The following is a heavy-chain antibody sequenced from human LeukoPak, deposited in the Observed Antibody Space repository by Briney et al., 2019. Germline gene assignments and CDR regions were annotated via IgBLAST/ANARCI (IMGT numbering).Heavy chain of an antibody. Sequence: GGSLRLSCAASGFSFSSSAMTWVRQAPGKGLEWVSGISGSGGSTYDADSVKGRFTISRDNSKNTLYLQMNSLRAEDTAVYYCAKEYCSSTSCYTHYWGQGTLVTVSS. D-gene: IGHD2-2*02. V-gene: IGHV3-23*01. CDR1: GFSFSSSA. J-gene: IGHJ4*02. CDR2: ISGSGGST. CDR3: AKEYCSSTSCYTHY.